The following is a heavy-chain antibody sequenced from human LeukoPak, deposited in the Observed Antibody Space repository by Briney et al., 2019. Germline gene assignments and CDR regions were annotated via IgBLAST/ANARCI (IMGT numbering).Heavy chain of an antibody. Sequence: GGSLRLSCAASGFTFSSYGMNWVRQAPGKGLEWVSYISSSGRTIYYADSVKGRFTISRDNAKISLYLQMNSLRAEDTAVYYCARGDCSGGSCDVYYYYYYMDVWGKGTTVTISS. J-gene: IGHJ6*03. CDR1: GFTFSSYG. D-gene: IGHD2-15*01. CDR2: ISSSGRTI. V-gene: IGHV3-48*03. CDR3: ARGDCSGGSCDVYYYYYYMDV.